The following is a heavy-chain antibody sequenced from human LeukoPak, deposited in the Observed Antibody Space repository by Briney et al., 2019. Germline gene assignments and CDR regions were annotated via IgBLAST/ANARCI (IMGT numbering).Heavy chain of an antibody. D-gene: IGHD3-16*01. CDR1: GFTFSSYS. J-gene: IGHJ4*02. CDR3: ARDRWAGNDYVY. Sequence: GGSLRLSCAASGFTFSSYSMNWVRQAPGKGLEWVSSISSSSSYIYYADSVKGRFTISRDNAKNSLYLQMNSLRAEDTAVYYCARDRWAGNDYVYWGQGTLVTVSS. CDR2: ISSSSSYI. V-gene: IGHV3-21*01.